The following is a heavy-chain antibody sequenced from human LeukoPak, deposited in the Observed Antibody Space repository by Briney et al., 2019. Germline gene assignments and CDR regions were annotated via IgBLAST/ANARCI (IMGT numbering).Heavy chain of an antibody. CDR1: GYTFTSYG. D-gene: IGHD1-26*01. Sequence: ASVKVSCKASGYTFTSYGISWVRQAPGQGLEWMGWISAYNGNTNYAQKLQGRVTMTTDTSTSTAYMEPRSLRSDDTAVYYCARDGRRGSYRYYYGMDVWGQGTTVTVSS. CDR2: ISAYNGNT. J-gene: IGHJ6*02. V-gene: IGHV1-18*01. CDR3: ARDGRRGSYRYYYGMDV.